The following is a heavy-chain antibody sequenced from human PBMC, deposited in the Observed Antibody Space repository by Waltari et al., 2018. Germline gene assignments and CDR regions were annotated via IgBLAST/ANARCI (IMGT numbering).Heavy chain of an antibody. CDR1: GYRFTTYW. J-gene: IGHJ3*01. Sequence: EVQLVQSGAEVKKPGESLKISCKGSGYRFTTYWIGWVRQMPGKGLEWRGFVYPGDSDTRYSQSFQGQVTISADKSISTAYMQWSSLRASDTAMYYCARAYASGDDAFDLWGQGTVVTVSS. CDR3: ARAYASGDDAFDL. V-gene: IGHV5-51*01. CDR2: VYPGDSDT. D-gene: IGHD2-2*01.